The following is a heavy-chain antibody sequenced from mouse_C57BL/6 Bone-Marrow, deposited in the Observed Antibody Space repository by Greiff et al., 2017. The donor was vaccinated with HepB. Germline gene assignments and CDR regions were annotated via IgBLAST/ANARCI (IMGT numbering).Heavy chain of an antibody. CDR1: GFTFSDYG. J-gene: IGHJ4*01. Sequence: EVQRVESGGGLVQPGGSLKLSCAASGFTFSDYGMAWVRQAPRKGPEWVAFISNLAYSIYYADTVTGRFTISRENAKNTLYLEMSSLRSEDTAMYYCARAIYYDYFYAMDYWGQGTSVTVSS. V-gene: IGHV5-15*01. CDR3: ARAIYYDYFYAMDY. D-gene: IGHD2-4*01. CDR2: ISNLAYSI.